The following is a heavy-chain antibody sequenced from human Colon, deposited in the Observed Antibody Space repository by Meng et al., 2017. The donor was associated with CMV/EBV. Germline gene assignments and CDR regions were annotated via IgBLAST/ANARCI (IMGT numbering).Heavy chain of an antibody. CDR3: ARDKRESMVRYYYYYGMDV. CDR1: GYTFTSYG. CDR2: INPNSGVT. D-gene: IGHD3-10*01. Sequence: ASVKVSCKASGYTFTSYGISWVRQAPGQGLEWMGWINPNSGVTNYAHNFHGRVTMTRDASISTAYMELSRLSSDDTAVYYCARDKRESMVRYYYYYGMDVWGQGTTVTVSS. J-gene: IGHJ6*02. V-gene: IGHV1-2*02.